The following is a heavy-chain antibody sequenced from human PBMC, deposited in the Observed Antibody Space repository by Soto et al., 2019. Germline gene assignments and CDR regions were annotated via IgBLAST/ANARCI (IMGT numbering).Heavy chain of an antibody. CDR1: GFTFSISW. Sequence: AGGSLRLSCAASGFTFSISWMTWVRQAPGLGLAWVANIKEDGSEKYYVDSVKGRFTISRDNTNESLYLQMNSLRAEDTAVYYCARASLNYFDFLSGYPEPMDVWGQGTTVTVSS. CDR2: IKEDGSEK. J-gene: IGHJ6*02. D-gene: IGHD3-3*01. CDR3: ARASLNYFDFLSGYPEPMDV. V-gene: IGHV3-7*01.